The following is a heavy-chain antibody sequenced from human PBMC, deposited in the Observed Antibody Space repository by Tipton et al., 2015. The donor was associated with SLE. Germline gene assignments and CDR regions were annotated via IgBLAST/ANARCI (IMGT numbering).Heavy chain of an antibody. CDR1: GGSISSYY. J-gene: IGHJ3*02. CDR2: IYYSGST. D-gene: IGHD7-27*01. CDR3: ARGMGWGDAFDI. Sequence: LRLSCTVSGGSISSYYWSWLRQPPGKGLEWIGYIYYSGSTSYNPSLKSRVTISVDTSKNQFSLKLSSVTAADTAVYYCARGMGWGDAFDIWGQGTMVTVSS. V-gene: IGHV4-59*01.